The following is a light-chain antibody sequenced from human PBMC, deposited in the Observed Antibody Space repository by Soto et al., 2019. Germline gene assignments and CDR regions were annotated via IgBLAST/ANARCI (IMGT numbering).Light chain of an antibody. CDR1: QSISSW. CDR2: KAP. V-gene: IGKV1-5*03. J-gene: IGKJ1*01. CDR3: QQYNSSPT. Sequence: DIQMTQSPSTLSASVGDRVTITCRASQSISSWLAWYQQKPGKAPKLLIYKAPSLESGVPSRFSGSGSGTEFTLTISSLQADDFATYCCQQYNSSPTCGQGTKVEIK.